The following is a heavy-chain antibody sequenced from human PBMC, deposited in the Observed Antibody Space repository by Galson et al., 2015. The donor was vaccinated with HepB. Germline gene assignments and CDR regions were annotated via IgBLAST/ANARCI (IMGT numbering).Heavy chain of an antibody. V-gene: IGHV3-21*01. CDR2: ISSSSSYI. Sequence: SLRLSCAASGFTFSGYSMNWVRQAPGKGLEWVSSISSSSSYIYYADSVKGRFTISRDNAKNSLYLQMNSLRAEDTAVYYCARDNNRIAAAGTVPYYYYYYMDVWGKGTTVTVSS. CDR3: ARDNNRIAAAGTVPYYYYYYMDV. J-gene: IGHJ6*03. D-gene: IGHD6-13*01. CDR1: GFTFSGYS.